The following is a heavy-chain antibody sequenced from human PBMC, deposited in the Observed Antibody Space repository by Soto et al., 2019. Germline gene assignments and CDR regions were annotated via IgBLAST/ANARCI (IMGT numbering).Heavy chain of an antibody. V-gene: IGHV1-2*02. CDR2: INPNSGGT. J-gene: IGHJ6*02. CDR1: GYTFTDYY. CDR3: AREALDSSGWLNNYYEMDV. Sequence: ASVKVSCKSSGYTFTDYYMHWVRQAPGQGLEWMGWINPNSGGTNYAQTFQGRVTMTRDTSITTGYMELRSLRSDDTAMYFCAREALDSSGWLNNYYEMDVWGQGTTVTVSS. D-gene: IGHD6-19*01.